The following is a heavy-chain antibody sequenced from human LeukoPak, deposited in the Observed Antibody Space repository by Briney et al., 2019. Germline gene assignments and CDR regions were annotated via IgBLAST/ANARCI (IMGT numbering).Heavy chain of an antibody. J-gene: IGHJ6*02. CDR3: ARAPFYYYGMDV. CDR2: ISSSSSYI. V-gene: IGHV3-21*01. Sequence: PGGSLRLSCAASGFTFSSYSMYWVRQAPGKGLEWVSSISSSSSYIYYADSVKGRFTISRDNAKNSLYLQMNSLRAEDTAVYYCARAPFYYYGMDVWGQGTTVTVSS. CDR1: GFTFSSYS.